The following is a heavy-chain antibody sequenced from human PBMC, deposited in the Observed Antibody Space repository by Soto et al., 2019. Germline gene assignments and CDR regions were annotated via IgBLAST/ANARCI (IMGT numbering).Heavy chain of an antibody. V-gene: IGHV3-48*02. CDR1: GFTFSSYS. J-gene: IGHJ4*02. CDR2: ISSSSSTI. Sequence: EVQLVESGGGLVQPGGSLRLSCAASGFTFSSYSMNWVRQAPGKGLEWVSYISSSSSTIYYADSVKGRFTISRDNAKNSLYLQMNSLRDEDTAVYYCARDTASIAVARSEIDYWGQGTLVTVSS. CDR3: ARDTASIAVARSEIDY. D-gene: IGHD6-19*01.